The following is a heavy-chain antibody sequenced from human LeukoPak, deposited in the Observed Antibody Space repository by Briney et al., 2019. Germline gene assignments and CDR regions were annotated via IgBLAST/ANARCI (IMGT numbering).Heavy chain of an antibody. CDR3: ARLRFGSSSDY. D-gene: IGHD6-6*01. CDR1: GGSFSGYY. CDR2: INHSGST. Sequence: PSETLSFTCAVYGGSFSGYYWSWIRQPPGKGLEWIGEINHSGSTNYNPSLKSRVTISVDTSKNQFSLKLSSVTAADTAVYYCARLRFGSSSDYWGQGTLVTVSS. V-gene: IGHV4-34*01. J-gene: IGHJ4*02.